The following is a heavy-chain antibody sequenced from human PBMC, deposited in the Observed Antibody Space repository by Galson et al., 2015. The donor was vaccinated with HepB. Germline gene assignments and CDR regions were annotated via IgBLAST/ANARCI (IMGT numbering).Heavy chain of an antibody. CDR1: GFTFSGSA. D-gene: IGHD6-13*01. CDR2: IRSKAYNYAT. V-gene: IGHV3-73*01. Sequence: SLRLSCAASGFTFSGSAIHWVRQTSGKGLEWVGRIRSKAYNYATAYAASPKGRFTISRDDSKNTAYLYMKSLKTEDTAVYYCTRLADFSGYSSSWGQGTLVTVSS. CDR3: TRLADFSGYSSS. J-gene: IGHJ4*02.